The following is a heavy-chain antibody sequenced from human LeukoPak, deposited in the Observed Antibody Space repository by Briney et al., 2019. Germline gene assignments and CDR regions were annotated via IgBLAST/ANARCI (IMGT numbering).Heavy chain of an antibody. J-gene: IGHJ4*02. Sequence: PGGSLRLSCAASGFTFSSYAMSWVRQAPGKGLEWVSAISGSGGSTYYADSVKGRFTISRDNSKNTLYLQMNSLRAEDTAVYYCARVNGSYDSSGHFDYWGQGTLVTVSS. D-gene: IGHD3-22*01. CDR2: ISGSGGST. V-gene: IGHV3-23*01. CDR1: GFTFSSYA. CDR3: ARVNGSYDSSGHFDY.